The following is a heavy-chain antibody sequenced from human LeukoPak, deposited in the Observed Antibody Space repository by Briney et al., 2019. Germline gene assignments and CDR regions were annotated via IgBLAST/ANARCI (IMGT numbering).Heavy chain of an antibody. Sequence: GATVKISCKASGYTFTDYYMHWVQPAPGKGLEWMGRVDPEDGETIYAEKFQGRVTITADTSTDTAYMELSSLRSEDTAVYYCATGPKGSGSYYNTKSLFFDYWGQGTLVTVSS. D-gene: IGHD3-10*01. CDR1: GYTFTDYY. CDR3: ATGPKGSGSYYNTKSLFFDY. J-gene: IGHJ4*02. CDR2: VDPEDGET. V-gene: IGHV1-69-2*01.